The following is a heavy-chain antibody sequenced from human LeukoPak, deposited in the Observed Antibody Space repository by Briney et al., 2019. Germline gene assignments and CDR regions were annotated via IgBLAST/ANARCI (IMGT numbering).Heavy chain of an antibody. D-gene: IGHD5-18*01. V-gene: IGHV1-69*13. Sequence: SVKVSCKASGGTFSSYAISWVRQAPGQGLEWMGGIIPIFGTANYAQKFQGRVTITADESTSTAYMELSSLRSEDTAVYYCATLTGIQLRYFDYWGQGTLVTVSS. CDR1: GGTFSSYA. CDR3: ATLTGIQLRYFDY. J-gene: IGHJ4*02. CDR2: IIPIFGTA.